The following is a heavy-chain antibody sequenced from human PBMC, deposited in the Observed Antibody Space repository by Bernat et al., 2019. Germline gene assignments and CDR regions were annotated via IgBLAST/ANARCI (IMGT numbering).Heavy chain of an antibody. J-gene: IGHJ3*02. V-gene: IGHV2-26*01. Sequence: QVTLKESGPVLVKPTETLTLTCTVSGFSLSNARMGVSWIRQPPGKALEWLAHIFSNDEKSYSTSLKSRLTISKDTSKSQVVLTMTNMVPVDTATYYCARIPYLQYDIWSGYEDAFDIWGQGTMVTVSS. CDR2: IFSNDEK. D-gene: IGHD3-3*01. CDR3: ARIPYLQYDIWSGYEDAFDI. CDR1: GFSLSNARMG.